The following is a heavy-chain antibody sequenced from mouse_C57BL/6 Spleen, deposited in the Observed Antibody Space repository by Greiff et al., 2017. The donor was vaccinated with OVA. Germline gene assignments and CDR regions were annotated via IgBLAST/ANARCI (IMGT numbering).Heavy chain of an antibody. Sequence: EVKLQQSGPELVKPGASVKISCKASGYSFTDYNMNWVKQSNGKSLEWIGVINPNYGTTSYNQKFKGKATLTVDQSSSTAYMQLNSLTSEDSAVYYCASGGGYDEGYAMDYWGQGTSVTVSS. D-gene: IGHD2-2*01. V-gene: IGHV1-39*01. CDR1: GYSFTDYN. J-gene: IGHJ4*01. CDR2: INPNYGTT. CDR3: ASGGGYDEGYAMDY.